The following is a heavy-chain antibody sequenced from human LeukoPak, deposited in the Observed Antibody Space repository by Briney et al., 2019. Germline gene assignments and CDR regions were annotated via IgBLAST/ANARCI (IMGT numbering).Heavy chain of an antibody. V-gene: IGHV3-33*08. Sequence: GGSLRLSCAASGFTFSSYEMNWVRQAPGKGLEWVAVIWYDGSNKYYADSVKGRFTISRDNSKNTLYLQMNSLRAEDTAVYYCARDAHYDSSGDNWFDPWGQGTLVTVSS. CDR1: GFTFSSYE. CDR3: ARDAHYDSSGDNWFDP. J-gene: IGHJ5*02. D-gene: IGHD3-22*01. CDR2: IWYDGSNK.